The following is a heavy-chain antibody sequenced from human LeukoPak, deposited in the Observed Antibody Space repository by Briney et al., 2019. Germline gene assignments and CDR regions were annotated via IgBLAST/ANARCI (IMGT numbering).Heavy chain of an antibody. D-gene: IGHD4-23*01. CDR3: ARDLNGGSHFDY. J-gene: IGHJ4*01. V-gene: IGHV4-34*01. Sequence: PSETLSLTCAVYRGSFSGYYWTWIRQPPGKGLEWFGEIDHSGSTNYNPSLKSRLTISVDTSKNHFSLNLTSVTAADTAVYYCARDLNGGSHFDYWGHGTLVTVSA. CDR1: RGSFSGYY. CDR2: IDHSGST.